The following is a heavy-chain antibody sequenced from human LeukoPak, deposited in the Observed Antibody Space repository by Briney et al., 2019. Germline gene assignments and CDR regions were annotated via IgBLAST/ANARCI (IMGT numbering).Heavy chain of an antibody. Sequence: ASVTVSCTASGYTFTAYYVHWVRQAPGQGLEWMGWIHPNSGGTKYAQNFQGRVTMTRDTSISTAYMELSSLRSDDTAVYYCARGDIYWDYWGQGTQVTVSS. V-gene: IGHV1-2*02. D-gene: IGHD2-15*01. CDR1: GYTFTAYY. CDR3: ARGDIYWDY. J-gene: IGHJ4*02. CDR2: IHPNSGGT.